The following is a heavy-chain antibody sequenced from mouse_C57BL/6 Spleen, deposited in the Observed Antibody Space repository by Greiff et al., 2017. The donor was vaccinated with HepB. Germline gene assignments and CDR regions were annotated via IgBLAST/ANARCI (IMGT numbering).Heavy chain of an antibody. CDR2: IDPSDSYT. Sequence: QVQLQQPGAELVKPGASVKLSCKASGYTFTSYWMQWVKQRPGQGLEWIGEIDPSDSYTNYNQKFKGKATLTVDTSSSTAYMQLSSLTSEDSAVYYCARREYYGSSFDYWGQGTTLTVSS. CDR1: GYTFTSYW. V-gene: IGHV1-50*01. D-gene: IGHD1-1*01. CDR3: ARREYYGSSFDY. J-gene: IGHJ2*01.